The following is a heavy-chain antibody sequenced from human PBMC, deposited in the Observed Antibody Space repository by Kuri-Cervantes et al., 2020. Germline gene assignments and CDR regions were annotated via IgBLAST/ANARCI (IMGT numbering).Heavy chain of an antibody. D-gene: IGHD5-18*01. CDR2: LSYDGSNK. V-gene: IGHV3-30-3*01. CDR1: GFNLRSYA. Sequence: GGSLRLSCAASGFNLRSYAMHWVRQAPGKGLEWVAALSYDGSNKYYADSVKGRFTISRDNAKNSLYLQMNSLRAEDTAVYYCARAGQVDSYLTRFDYWGQGTLVTVSS. J-gene: IGHJ4*02. CDR3: ARAGQVDSYLTRFDY.